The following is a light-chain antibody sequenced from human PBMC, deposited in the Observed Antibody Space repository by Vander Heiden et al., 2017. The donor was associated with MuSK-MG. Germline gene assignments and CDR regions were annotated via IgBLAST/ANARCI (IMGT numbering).Light chain of an antibody. J-gene: IGKJ4*01. CDR2: WSS. V-gene: IGKV4-1*01. CDR3: QQDDSTPIT. Sequence: DIVMTQSPDSLAVSLGERATINCKSSQSVLYSSDNRNYLTWYQQKPGRPPRVLIYWSSTRESGVPDRFIGSGSGTEFTLTISSLQAEDVAVYYCQQDDSTPITFGGGTKVEIK. CDR1: QSVLYSSDNRNY.